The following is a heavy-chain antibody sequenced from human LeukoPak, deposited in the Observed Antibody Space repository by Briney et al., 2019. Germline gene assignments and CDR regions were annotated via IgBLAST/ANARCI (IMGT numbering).Heavy chain of an antibody. D-gene: IGHD3-22*01. V-gene: IGHV4-61*02. CDR3: ARSYYDSSGYTWFDY. J-gene: IGHJ4*02. CDR2: IYTTGST. Sequence: RIYTTGSTNYNPSLKSPVTISVDTSKNQFSLKLSSVTAADTAVYYCARSYYDSSGYTWFDYWGQGTLVTVSS.